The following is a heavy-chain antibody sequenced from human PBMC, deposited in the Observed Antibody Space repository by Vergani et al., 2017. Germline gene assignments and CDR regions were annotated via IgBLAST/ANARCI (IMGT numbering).Heavy chain of an antibody. V-gene: IGHV3-11*05. D-gene: IGHD1-7*01. CDR3: AKSRVELAYYYGMDV. J-gene: IGHJ6*02. CDR2: ISSSSSYT. CDR1: GFTFSDYY. Sequence: QVQLVESGGGLVKPGGSLRLSCAASGFTFSDYYMSWIRQAPGKGLEWVSYISSSSSYTNYADSVKGRFTISRDNAKNSLYLQMNSLRAEDTAVYYCAKSRVELAYYYGMDVWGQGTTVTVSS.